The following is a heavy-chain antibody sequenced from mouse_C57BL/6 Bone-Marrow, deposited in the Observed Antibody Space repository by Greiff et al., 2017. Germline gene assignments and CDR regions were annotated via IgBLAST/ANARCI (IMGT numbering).Heavy chain of an antibody. J-gene: IGHJ2*01. Sequence: VQLKESGAELVRPGASVKLSCTASGFNIKDDYMHWVKQRPEQGLEWIGWIDPENGDTEYASKFQGKATITADTSSNTAYLQLSSLTSEDTAVYYCTTETTVVDNYWGQGTTLTVSS. CDR2: IDPENGDT. D-gene: IGHD1-1*01. CDR1: GFNIKDDY. V-gene: IGHV14-4*01. CDR3: TTETTVVDNY.